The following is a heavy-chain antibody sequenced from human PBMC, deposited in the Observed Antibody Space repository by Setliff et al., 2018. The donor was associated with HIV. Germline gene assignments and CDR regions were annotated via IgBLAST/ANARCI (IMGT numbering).Heavy chain of an antibody. CDR1: GFTFTNSA. J-gene: IGHJ3*02. V-gene: IGHV1-58*01. D-gene: IGHD1-7*01. Sequence: ASVKVSCKASGFTFTNSAVQWVRQARGQRLEWMGWIVVGSGNTNYAQKFQERVTITRDMSTSRAYMELSGLRTEDTAVYYCAADPQTGTTSYDAFDIWGQGTVVTVSS. CDR3: AADPQTGTTSYDAFDI. CDR2: IVVGSGNT.